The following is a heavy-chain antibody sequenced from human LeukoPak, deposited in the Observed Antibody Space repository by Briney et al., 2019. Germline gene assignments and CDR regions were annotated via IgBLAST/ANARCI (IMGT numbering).Heavy chain of an antibody. V-gene: IGHV6-1*01. J-gene: IGHJ5*02. D-gene: IGHD5-18*01. CDR3: AGYSYGVRPS. CDR1: GDSVSSNSAA. CDR2: TYYRSKWYN. Sequence: SQSLSLTCVISGDSVSSNSAAWNWIRQSPSRGLEWLGRTYYRSKWYNDYAVSVKSRITINTDTSKNQFSLHLNSVTPEDTAVYYCAGYSYGVRPSWGQGTLVTVSS.